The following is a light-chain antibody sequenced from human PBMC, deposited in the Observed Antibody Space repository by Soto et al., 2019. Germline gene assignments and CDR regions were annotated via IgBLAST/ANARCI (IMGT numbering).Light chain of an antibody. Sequence: IVLTRSPGTLSLSPGERVTLSCRASQSVTTRLAWYQHKPGQAPTLLMSGASNRASGVPVRFSGSGSGTDFTLTITRLEPEDFEMYYCQQYGGSPITFGLGTRLEIK. V-gene: IGKV3-20*01. J-gene: IGKJ5*01. CDR1: QSVTTR. CDR2: GAS. CDR3: QQYGGSPIT.